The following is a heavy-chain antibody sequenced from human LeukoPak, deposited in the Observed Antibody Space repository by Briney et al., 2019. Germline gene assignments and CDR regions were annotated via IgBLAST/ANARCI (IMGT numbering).Heavy chain of an antibody. V-gene: IGHV3-23*01. CDR2: ISGSGGST. Sequence: PGGSLRLSCAASGFTFSSYAMSWVRQAPGKGLEWVSAISGSGGSTYYADSVKGRFTISRDNSKNTLYPQMNSLRAEDTAVYYCAKDTSYYYDSSGYFDYWGQGTLVTVSS. J-gene: IGHJ4*02. CDR3: AKDTSYYYDSSGYFDY. D-gene: IGHD3-22*01. CDR1: GFTFSSYA.